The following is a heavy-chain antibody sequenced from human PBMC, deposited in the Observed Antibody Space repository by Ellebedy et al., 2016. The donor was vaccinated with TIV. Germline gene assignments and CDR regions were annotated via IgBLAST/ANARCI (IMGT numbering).Heavy chain of an antibody. J-gene: IGHJ6*02. CDR2: IYYSGST. D-gene: IGHD5-12*01. V-gene: IGHV4-59*01. CDR1: GDSISSYY. CDR3: ARGYSGYDSKYYYYYGMDV. Sequence: SETLSLTCTVSGDSISSYYWSWIRQPPGKGLEWIGYIYYSGSTNYNPSLKSRVTISVDTSKNQFSLKLSSVTAADTAVYYCARGYSGYDSKYYYYYGMDVWGQGTTVTVSS.